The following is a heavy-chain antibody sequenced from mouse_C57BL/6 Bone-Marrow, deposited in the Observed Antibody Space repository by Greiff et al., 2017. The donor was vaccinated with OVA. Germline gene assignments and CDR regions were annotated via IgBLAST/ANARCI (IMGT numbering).Heavy chain of an antibody. CDR2: SRNKANNYTT. CDR1: GFTFSDFY. J-gene: IGHJ1*03. D-gene: IGHD1-1*01. Sequence: EVHLVESGGGLVQSGRSLRLSCATSGFTFSDFYMEWVRQAPGKGLAWIAASRNKANNYTTEYSASVRGRFIVSRDTSHSILYLQMYALRVEDTAIYYWARYAPLCTTVVATDWYFDVWGTGTTVTVSS. V-gene: IGHV7-1*01. CDR3: ARYAPLCTTVVATDWYFDV.